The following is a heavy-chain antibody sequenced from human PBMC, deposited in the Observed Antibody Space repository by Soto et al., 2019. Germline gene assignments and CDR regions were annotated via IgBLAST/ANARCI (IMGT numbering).Heavy chain of an antibody. CDR1: GGSIRSTNW. CDR2: VYHNGTS. V-gene: IGHV4-4*02. D-gene: IGHD2-15*01. J-gene: IGHJ6*02. Sequence: SETLSLTCVVSGGSIRSTNWWAWVRQTPGKGLEWIGEVYHNGTSNYNPSLKGRATISVDRSKDQVSLRLNSVIDADTAVYYCARDLDRYCSVTSCHAMDVWGQGTTVTVYS. CDR3: ARDLDRYCSVTSCHAMDV.